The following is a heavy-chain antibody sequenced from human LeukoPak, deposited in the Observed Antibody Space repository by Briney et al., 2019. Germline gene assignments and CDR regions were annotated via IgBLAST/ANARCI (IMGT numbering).Heavy chain of an antibody. V-gene: IGHV4-59*10. D-gene: IGHD3-10*01. CDR1: GGSFSGYY. CDR2: IYTSGST. CDR3: ARAWFGAYWFDP. J-gene: IGHJ5*02. Sequence: SETLSLTCAVYGGSFSGYYWSWIRQPAGKGLEWIGRIYTSGSTNYNPSLKSRVTISVDTSKNQFSLKLSSVTAADTAVYYCARAWFGAYWFDPWGQGTLVTVSS.